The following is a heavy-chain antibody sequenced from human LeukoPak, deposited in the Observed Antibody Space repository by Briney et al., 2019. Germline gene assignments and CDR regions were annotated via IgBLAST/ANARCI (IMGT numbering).Heavy chain of an antibody. V-gene: IGHV1-8*01. J-gene: IGHJ6*02. CDR2: MNPNSGNT. D-gene: IGHD3-3*01. CDR1: GYTFTSYD. Sequence: GASVKVSCKASGYTFTSYDINWVRQATGQGLEWMGWMNPNSGNTGYAQKFQGRVTMTRNTSISTAYMELSSLRSEDTAVYYCARRAHYDFWGGYNPWGYYYGMDVWGQGTTVTVSS. CDR3: ARRAHYDFWGGYNPWGYYYGMDV.